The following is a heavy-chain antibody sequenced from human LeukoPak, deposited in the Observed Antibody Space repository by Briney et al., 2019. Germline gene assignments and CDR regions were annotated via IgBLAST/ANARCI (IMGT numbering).Heavy chain of an antibody. CDR2: ISGSGGST. V-gene: IGHV3-23*01. D-gene: IGHD3-3*01. CDR3: AKTSDYDFWSGYVDY. J-gene: IGHJ4*02. Sequence: PGGSLRLSCAASGFTFSSYAMSWVRQAPGKGLEWVSAISGSGGSTYYADSVKGRFTISRDNSKNTLYLQMNSLRAEDTAVYYCAKTSDYDFWSGYVDYWGQGTLVTVSS. CDR1: GFTFSSYA.